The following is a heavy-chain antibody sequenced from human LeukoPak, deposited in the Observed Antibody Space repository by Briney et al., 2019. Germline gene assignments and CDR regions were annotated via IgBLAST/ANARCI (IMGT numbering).Heavy chain of an antibody. CDR3: ARGGSYLSAFDI. J-gene: IGHJ3*02. V-gene: IGHV4-59*01. CDR2: IYYTGST. D-gene: IGHD1-26*01. CDR1: GGSISSYH. Sequence: SETLSLTCTVSGGSISSYHWNWIRQPPGKGLEWIGYIYYTGSTNYNPSLKSRVSIPLDTSQNQFSLKLMSVTAADTAVYYCARGGSYLSAFDIWGQGTMVTVSS.